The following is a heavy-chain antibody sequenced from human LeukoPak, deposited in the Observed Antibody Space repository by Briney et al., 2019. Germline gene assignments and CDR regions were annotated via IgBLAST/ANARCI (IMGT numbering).Heavy chain of an antibody. CDR2: IYSGGST. CDR1: GFTFSSYA. D-gene: IGHD3-10*01. Sequence: GGSLRLSCAASGFTFSSYAMSWVRQAPGKGLEWVSVIYSGGSTYYADSVKGRFIISRDNSKNTLYLQMNSLRAEDTAVYYCARRYYGSGSDTHDYWGQGTLVTVSS. CDR3: ARRYYGSGSDTHDY. V-gene: IGHV3-23*03. J-gene: IGHJ4*02.